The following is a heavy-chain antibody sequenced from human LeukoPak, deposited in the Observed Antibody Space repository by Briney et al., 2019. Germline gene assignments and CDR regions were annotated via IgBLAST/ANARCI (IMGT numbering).Heavy chain of an antibody. CDR1: GFTFSSYW. D-gene: IGHD3-9*01. Sequence: GGSLRLSCAASGFTFSSYWMTWVRQAPGKGLEWVANIRQDGSEKNYADSVKGRFTISRDNAKNSVYLQMNSLRADDTAVYYCARDLQHSSFDWALSGSTWGQGTLVTVSS. V-gene: IGHV3-7*04. CDR3: ARDLQHSSFDWALSGST. CDR2: IRQDGSEK. J-gene: IGHJ5*02.